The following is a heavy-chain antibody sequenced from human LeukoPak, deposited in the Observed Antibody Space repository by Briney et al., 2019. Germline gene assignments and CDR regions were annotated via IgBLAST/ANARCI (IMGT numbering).Heavy chain of an antibody. J-gene: IGHJ4*02. Sequence: SETLSLTCTVSGGSISSYYWSWIRQPPGKGLEWIGYIYYSGSTNYNPSLKSRVTISVDTSKNQFSLKLSPVTAADTAVYYCARVLEGLGSGYYPTPYYFDYWGQGTLVTVSS. CDR1: GGSISSYY. CDR3: ARVLEGLGSGYYPTPYYFDY. V-gene: IGHV4-59*01. CDR2: IYYSGST. D-gene: IGHD3-3*01.